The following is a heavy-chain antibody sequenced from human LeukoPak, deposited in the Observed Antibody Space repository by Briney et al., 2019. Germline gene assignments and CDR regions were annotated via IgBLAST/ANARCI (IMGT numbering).Heavy chain of an antibody. J-gene: IGHJ3*02. Sequence: PSGTLSLTCAVSGGSISSSNWWSWVRQPPGKGLEWIGEIYHSGSTNYNPSLKSRVTISVDKSKNQFSLKLSSVTAADTAVYYCVRETATYYYDSRGYYRQIEVFDIWGQGTPVIVSS. D-gene: IGHD3-22*01. V-gene: IGHV4-4*02. CDR1: GGSISSSNW. CDR3: VRETATYYYDSRGYYRQIEVFDI. CDR2: IYHSGST.